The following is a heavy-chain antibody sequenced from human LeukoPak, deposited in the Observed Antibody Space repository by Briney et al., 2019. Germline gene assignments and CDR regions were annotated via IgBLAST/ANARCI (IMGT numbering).Heavy chain of an antibody. J-gene: IGHJ5*02. CDR1: GYSFTSYW. D-gene: IGHD6-13*01. CDR2: IYPGDSDT. V-gene: IGHV5-51*01. Sequence: GESLKISCKGSGYSFTSYWIGWVRQVPGKGLEWMGTIYPGDSDTRYSPSFQGQVTISADKSISTAYLQWSSLKASDTAMYYCARHGHSSSLWFGYNWFDPWGQGTLVTVSS. CDR3: ARHGHSSSLWFGYNWFDP.